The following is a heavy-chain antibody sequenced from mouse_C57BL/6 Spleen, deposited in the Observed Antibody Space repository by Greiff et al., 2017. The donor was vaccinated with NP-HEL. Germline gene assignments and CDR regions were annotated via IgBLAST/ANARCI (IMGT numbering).Heavy chain of an antibody. Sequence: VQLQQSGPELVKPGASVKISCKASGYSFTGYYMNWVKQSPEKSLEWIGEINPSTGGTTYNQKFKAKATLTVDKSSSTAYMQLKSLTSEDSAVYYCAGWVLRNYAMDYWGQGTSVTVSS. CDR3: AGWVLRNYAMDY. CDR1: GYSFTGYY. J-gene: IGHJ4*01. CDR2: INPSTGGT. V-gene: IGHV1-42*01. D-gene: IGHD2-3*01.